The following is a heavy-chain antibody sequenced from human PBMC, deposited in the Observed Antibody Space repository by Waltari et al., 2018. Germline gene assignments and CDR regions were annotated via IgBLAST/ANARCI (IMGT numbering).Heavy chain of an antibody. J-gene: IGHJ2*01. CDR3: AGYGGPAFWYFAL. Sequence: QVQLQQWGAGLLKPSETLSLTCSVYGGPFSSYYWTWLRQPPGKGLEWIGEGHHTGVTNYNPSLGSRVTISLDTSRNQFSLQLTSMTAADTGLYYCAGYGGPAFWYFALWGRGTQVIVSS. CDR2: GHHTGVT. CDR1: GGPFSSYY. D-gene: IGHD3-16*01. V-gene: IGHV4-34*01.